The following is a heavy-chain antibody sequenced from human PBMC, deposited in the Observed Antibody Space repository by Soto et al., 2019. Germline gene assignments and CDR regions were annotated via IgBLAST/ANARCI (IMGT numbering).Heavy chain of an antibody. D-gene: IGHD3-16*02. CDR1: GYIFKNYA. CDR3: ARHLYDYVWGSYRH. CDR2: IIPVFGTP. J-gene: IGHJ4*02. V-gene: IGHV1-69*01. Sequence: QVQLVQSGAEVKETGSSVKVSCKSSGYIFKNYAVTWLRQAPGQGLEWMGGIIPVFGTPDYSQKFRGRVTITADESTSTVYMELRSLTSEDTAVCYCARHLYDYVWGSYRHWGQGTLVTVSS.